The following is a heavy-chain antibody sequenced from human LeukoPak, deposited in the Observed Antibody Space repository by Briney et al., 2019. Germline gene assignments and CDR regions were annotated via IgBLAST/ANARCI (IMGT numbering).Heavy chain of an antibody. CDR2: IYYSGST. J-gene: IGHJ4*02. Sequence: PSETLSLTCTVSGGSISSYYWSWIRQPPGKGLEWIGYIYYSGSTNYNPSLKSRVTISVDTSKNQFSLKLSSVTAADTAVYYCARVKSIAARPYYFDYWGQGTLGTVSS. CDR1: GGSISSYY. V-gene: IGHV4-59*01. CDR3: ARVKSIAARPYYFDY. D-gene: IGHD6-6*01.